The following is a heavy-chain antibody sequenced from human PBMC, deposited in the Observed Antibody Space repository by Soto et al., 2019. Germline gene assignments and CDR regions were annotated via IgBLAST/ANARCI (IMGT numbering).Heavy chain of an antibody. CDR2: IYYSGST. CDR1: GGSISSGGYY. V-gene: IGHV4-31*03. D-gene: IGHD4-17*01. CDR3: AEGLGDPPGFDY. J-gene: IGHJ4*02. Sequence: QVQLQESGPGLVKPSQTLSLTCTVSGGSISSGGYYWIWIRQHPGKGLEWIGYIYYSGSTYYNPSLKSRVTISVDTSKNQFSLKLSSVTAADTAVYYCAEGLGDPPGFDYWGQGTLVTVSS.